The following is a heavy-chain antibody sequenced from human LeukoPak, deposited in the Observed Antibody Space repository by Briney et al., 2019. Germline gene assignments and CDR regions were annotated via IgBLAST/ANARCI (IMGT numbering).Heavy chain of an antibody. D-gene: IGHD1-26*01. CDR1: GYTFTSYG. J-gene: IGHJ3*02. V-gene: IGHV1-18*01. CDR2: ISAYNGNT. Sequence: GASVKVSCTASGYTFTSYGISWVRQAPGQGLEWMGWISAYNGNTNYAQKFQGRVTMTTDTSTSTGHMELRSLRSDDTAVYYCARDGPRGIVGARGAFDIWGQGTMVTVSS. CDR3: ARDGPRGIVGARGAFDI.